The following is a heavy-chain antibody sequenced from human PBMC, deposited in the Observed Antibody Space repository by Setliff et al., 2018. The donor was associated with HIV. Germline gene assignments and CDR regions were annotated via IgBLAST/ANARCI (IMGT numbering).Heavy chain of an antibody. CDR3: ARDPSSGIYYDSSGQYFQN. D-gene: IGHD3-22*01. Sequence: AASVKVSCKASRSTFNSHTINWVRQAPGQGLDWMGRIIPILGVANYAQKFQGRVSMTIDTSTSTAYMGLRSLRPDDTAVYFCARDPSSGIYYDSSGQYFQNWGQGTLVTVSS. CDR1: RSTFNSHT. CDR2: IIPILGVA. V-gene: IGHV1-69*04. J-gene: IGHJ1*01.